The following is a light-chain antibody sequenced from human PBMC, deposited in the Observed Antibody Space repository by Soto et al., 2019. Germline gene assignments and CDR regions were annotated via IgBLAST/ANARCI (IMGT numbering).Light chain of an antibody. J-gene: IGKJ1*01. CDR2: KAS. CDR1: QSISSW. V-gene: IGKV1-5*03. CDR3: QQYNSYS. Sequence: DIQMTQSPSTLSASVGDRVTITCRASQSISSWLAWYQQKPGKAPKLLIYKASSLESGVPSRFSGSGSGKEFTLTISSLQPDDFATYYGQQYNSYSFGQGTKVEIK.